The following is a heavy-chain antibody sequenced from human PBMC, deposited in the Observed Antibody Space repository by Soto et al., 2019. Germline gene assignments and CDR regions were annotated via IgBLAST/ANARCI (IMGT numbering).Heavy chain of an antibody. V-gene: IGHV4-59*01. CDR3: AREQYNWKI. J-gene: IGHJ4*02. CDR1: GDSIRSYY. Sequence: SETLSLTCSVSGDSIRSYYWTWIRQPPGKGLQWIGYVFHTGNTNYNPSLKSRVTISEDASKNQVSLRLTSVTAADTAVYFCAREQYNWKIWGQGTLVTSPQ. D-gene: IGHD1-20*01. CDR2: VFHTGNT.